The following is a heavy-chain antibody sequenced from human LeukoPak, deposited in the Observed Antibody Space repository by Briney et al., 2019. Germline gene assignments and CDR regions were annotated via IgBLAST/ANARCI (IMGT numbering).Heavy chain of an antibody. CDR3: ARLLSGRFDY. J-gene: IGHJ4*02. D-gene: IGHD1-26*01. V-gene: IGHV4-4*09. CDR2: IYAGGST. Sequence: SETPSLTCTVSGASFSSFYWSWIRQPPGKALELIGYIYAGGSTIYNPSLKSRVTMSLDTSKNQFSLRLSSVTAADTAVYYCARLLSGRFDYWGPGSLVTVSS. CDR1: GASFSSFY.